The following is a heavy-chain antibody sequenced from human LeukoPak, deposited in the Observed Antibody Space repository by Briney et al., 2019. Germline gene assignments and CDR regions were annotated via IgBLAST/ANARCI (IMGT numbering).Heavy chain of an antibody. CDR2: ISGDGGSP. CDR1: GFTFDDYA. Sequence: GGSLRLSCAASGFTFDDYAMHWVRQAPGKGLEWVSLISGDGGSPYYADSVKGRFTISRDNSKNSLYLQMNSLGTEDTALYYCAKGQTSITMVVGDDYWGQGTLVTVSS. CDR3: AKGQTSITMVVGDDY. J-gene: IGHJ4*02. D-gene: IGHD3-22*01. V-gene: IGHV3-43*02.